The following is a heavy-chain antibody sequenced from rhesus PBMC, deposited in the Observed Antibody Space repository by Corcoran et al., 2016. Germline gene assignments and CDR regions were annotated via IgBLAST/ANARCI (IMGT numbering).Heavy chain of an antibody. Sequence: EVQLVQSGAEVKKPGASVKISCKASGYTFTDYYLHWVRQAPGKGLEWIGRVDPEDGEAITASKSKDRVTITAYTSTDTAYMVLSSLRSEDTAVYYCATAVNEYSNRPYGLDSWGQGVVVTVSS. CDR2: VDPEDGEA. D-gene: IGHD4-23*01. CDR3: ATAVNEYSNRPYGLDS. J-gene: IGHJ6*01. CDR1: GYTFTDYY. V-gene: IGHV1-111*02.